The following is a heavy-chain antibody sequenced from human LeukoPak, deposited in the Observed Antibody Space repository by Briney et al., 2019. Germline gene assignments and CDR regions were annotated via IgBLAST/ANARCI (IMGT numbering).Heavy chain of an antibody. D-gene: IGHD5-24*01. CDR3: TRDRGWQQFDS. CDR2: IRYDGSNK. CDR1: GSTFSSYG. V-gene: IGHV3-30*02. Sequence: GGSLRLSCAASGSTFSSYGMHWVRQAPGKGLEWVAFIRYDGSNKYYADSVKGRFTISRYNSKNTLYLQMNSLRDDYTAVYFCTRDRGWQQFDSWGQGTLVTVSS. J-gene: IGHJ4*02.